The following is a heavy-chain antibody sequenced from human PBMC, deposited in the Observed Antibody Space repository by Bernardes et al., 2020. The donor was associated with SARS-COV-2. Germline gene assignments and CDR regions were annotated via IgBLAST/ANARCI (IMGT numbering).Heavy chain of an antibody. D-gene: IGHD1-1*01. V-gene: IGHV3-21*01. CDR1: GFTFSSYS. J-gene: IGHJ4*02. CDR3: AREVGTTGTTTHGGY. Sequence: GGSLRLSCAASGFTFSSYSMNWVRQAPGKGLEWVSSISSSSSYIYYADSVKGRFTISRDNAKNSLYLQMNSLRAEDTAVYYCAREVGTTGTTTHGGYWGQGTLVTVSS. CDR2: ISSSSSYI.